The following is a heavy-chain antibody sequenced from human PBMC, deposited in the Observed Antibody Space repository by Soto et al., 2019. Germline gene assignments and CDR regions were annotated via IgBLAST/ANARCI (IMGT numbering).Heavy chain of an antibody. CDR2: FHYSGTT. CDR3: ERGDGNTAFGY. D-gene: IGHD4-17*01. V-gene: IGHV4-30-4*01. CDR1: GGSINCDNCC. J-gene: IGHJ4*02. Sequence: SETLSLTCTVSGGSINCDNCCWTWIRQPPGKGLEWIGCFHYSGTTYQIPSLKSRLTISRDTSGNQFSLKLTSVTAADTAVYYCERGDGNTAFGYWGQGNQVTVSS.